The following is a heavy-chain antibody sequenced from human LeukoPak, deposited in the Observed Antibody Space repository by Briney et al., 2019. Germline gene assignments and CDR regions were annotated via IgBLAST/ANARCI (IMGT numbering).Heavy chain of an antibody. J-gene: IGHJ2*01. D-gene: IGHD3-22*01. CDR1: GGSLSGYY. Sequence: SETLSLTCTVSGGSLSGYYWSWIRRPPGKGLEWIGYIYSSGGTSYNPSLESRVTMSLDTSKNQQFSLRLNSVTAADTAVYYCARAPWVIGRHYYDSSGYPTSGYFDLWGRGTLVTVSS. CDR3: ARAPWVIGRHYYDSSGYPTSGYFDL. V-gene: IGHV4-59*08. CDR2: IYSSGGT.